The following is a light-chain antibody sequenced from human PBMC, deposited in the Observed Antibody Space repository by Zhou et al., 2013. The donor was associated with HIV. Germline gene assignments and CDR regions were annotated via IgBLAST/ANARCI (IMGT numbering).Light chain of an antibody. CDR3: QQYGSSPQT. J-gene: IGKJ2*01. Sequence: EIVLTQSPGTLSLSPGERATLSCRASQSVSSSSLAWHQQKPGQAPRLLIYDASTRATGIPDRFSGSGSGTDFTLTISRLEPEDFAVYYCQQYGSSPQTFGQGTRLEIK. CDR1: QSVSSSS. CDR2: DAS. V-gene: IGKV3-20*01.